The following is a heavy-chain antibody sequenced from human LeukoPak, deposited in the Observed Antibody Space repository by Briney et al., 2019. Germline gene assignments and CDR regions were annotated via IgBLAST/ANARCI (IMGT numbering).Heavy chain of an antibody. CDR3: ARDWDGDPDY. CDR2: ISSSSSYI. CDR1: GFTFSSYS. V-gene: IGHV3-21*01. J-gene: IGHJ4*02. D-gene: IGHD5-24*01. Sequence: PGGSLRLSCAASGFTFSSYSMNWVRQAPGKGLEWVSSISSSSSYIYYADSVKGRFTISRDNSKNTLYLQMNSLRAEDTAVYYCARDWDGDPDYWGQGTLVTVSS.